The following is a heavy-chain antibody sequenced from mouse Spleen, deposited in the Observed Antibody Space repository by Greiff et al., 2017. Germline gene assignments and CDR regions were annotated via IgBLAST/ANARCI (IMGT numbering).Heavy chain of an antibody. CDR1: GYSFTGYF. V-gene: IGHV1-20*01. Sequence: EVKLLESGPELVKPGDSVKISCKASGYSFTGYFMNWVMQSHGKSLEWIGRINPYNGDTFYNQKFKGKATLTVDKSSSTAHMELRSLTSEDSAVYYCARCYRYDDAMDYWGQGTSVTVSS. CDR3: ARCYRYDDAMDY. D-gene: IGHD2-14*01. CDR2: INPYNGDT. J-gene: IGHJ4*01.